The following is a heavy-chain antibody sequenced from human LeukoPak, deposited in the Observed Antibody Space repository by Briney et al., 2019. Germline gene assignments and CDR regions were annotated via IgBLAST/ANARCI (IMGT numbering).Heavy chain of an antibody. CDR2: IYSGGST. Sequence: GGSLRLSCAVSGFTVSSNYMSWVRQAPGKGLEWVSVIYSGGSTYYADSVKGRFTISRDNSKNTLYLQMNSLRAEDTAVYYCARVDGSGSYFPXYYGMDVWGQGTXXXVSS. D-gene: IGHD3-10*01. J-gene: IGHJ6*02. V-gene: IGHV3-53*01. CDR3: ARVDGSGSYFPXYYGMDV. CDR1: GFTVSSNY.